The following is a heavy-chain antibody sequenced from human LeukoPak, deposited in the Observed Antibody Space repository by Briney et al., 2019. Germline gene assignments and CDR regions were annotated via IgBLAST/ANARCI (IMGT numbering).Heavy chain of an antibody. D-gene: IGHD3-22*01. J-gene: IGHJ4*02. Sequence: PGGSLRLSCAASGFTFSSYAMSWVRQAPGKGLEWVSAISGSGDSTYYSDSVKGRFTISRDNSKNTLYVQMNSLRAEDTAVYYCAKPLASDYYDSSGYWGYWGQGTLVTVSS. V-gene: IGHV3-23*01. CDR1: GFTFSSYA. CDR2: ISGSGDST. CDR3: AKPLASDYYDSSGYWGY.